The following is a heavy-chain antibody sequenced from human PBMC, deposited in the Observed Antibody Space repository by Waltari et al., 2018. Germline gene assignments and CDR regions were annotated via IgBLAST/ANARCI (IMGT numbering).Heavy chain of an antibody. CDR3: ARDYPAANVFDY. CDR1: VASITTSN. D-gene: IGHD2-15*01. Sequence: QVQLQESGQGLVKPSETLSLTCTVSVASITTSNYRWIRQSPGKGLQWIGSMYYTGTANYNPTHQSRDTISLDTCKNPFSRSLTSVTTADTAVYYCARDYPAANVFDYWGQGTVVAVSS. J-gene: IGHJ4*02. CDR2: MYYTGTA. V-gene: IGHV4-59*01.